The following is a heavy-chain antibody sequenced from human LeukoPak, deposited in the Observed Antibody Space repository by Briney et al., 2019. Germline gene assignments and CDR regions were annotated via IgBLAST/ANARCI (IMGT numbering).Heavy chain of an antibody. CDR2: ISYDVGKK. CDR3: ARGEYSSTWYFTN. J-gene: IGHJ4*02. Sequence: GGSLRLSCAASGSTFSSYGMHWVRQAPGKGLEWVAVISYDVGKKYYADSVKGRFTISRDNSKNTLYLQMNSLRAEDTAVYYCARGEYSSTWYFTNWGQGTLVTVSS. D-gene: IGHD6-13*01. CDR1: GSTFSSYG. V-gene: IGHV3-30*03.